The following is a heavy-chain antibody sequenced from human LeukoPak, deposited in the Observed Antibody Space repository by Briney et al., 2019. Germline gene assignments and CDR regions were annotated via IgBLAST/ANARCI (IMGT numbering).Heavy chain of an antibody. CDR1: GYSFTNYW. CDR2: FNAIDSDT. J-gene: IGHJ4*02. V-gene: IGHV5-51*01. D-gene: IGHD2-8*02. Sequence: GESLKISFKGSGYSFTNYWIGCVRQMPGKALEWVGSFNAIDSDTRYRPSFQGQVTISVDKSISTAYLQWSSLKASDTAMYYCARAYCTGACSNILDYWGEGTLVSVSS. CDR3: ARAYCTGACSNILDY.